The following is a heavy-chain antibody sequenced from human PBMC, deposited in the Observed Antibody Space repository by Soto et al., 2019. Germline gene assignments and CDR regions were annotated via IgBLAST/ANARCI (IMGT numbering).Heavy chain of an antibody. CDR2: IDPSDSYT. D-gene: IGHD3-22*01. Sequence: EVQLVQSGAEVKKPGESLRISWKGSGYSFTSYWISWVRQMPGKGLEWMGRIDPSDSYTNYSPSFQGHVTISADKSIITAYRQWSSLKASDTAMYYCASGRYYYDPGYFDLWGRGTLVTVSS. V-gene: IGHV5-10-1*03. CDR3: ASGRYYYDPGYFDL. J-gene: IGHJ2*01. CDR1: GYSFTSYW.